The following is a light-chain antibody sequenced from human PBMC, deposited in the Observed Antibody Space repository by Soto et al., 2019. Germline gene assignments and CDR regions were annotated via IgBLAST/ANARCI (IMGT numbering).Light chain of an antibody. CDR1: RSLFHNSNNRNY. J-gene: IGKJ4*01. CDR2: WAS. V-gene: IGKV4-1*01. Sequence: DIVMTQSPDSLAVSLGERATISCKSSRSLFHNSNNRNYLAWYQQKPGQPPKLLFYWASTRQSGVPERFSGSGSERDFTLTVSSLRAEDVAVYYCQQYYGIPLTFGGGTQVEIK. CDR3: QQYYGIPLT.